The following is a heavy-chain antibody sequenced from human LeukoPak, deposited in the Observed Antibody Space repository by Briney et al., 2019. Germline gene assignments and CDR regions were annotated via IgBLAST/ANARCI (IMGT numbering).Heavy chain of an antibody. Sequence: SETLSLTCTVSGGSISSYYWSWIRQPPGKGLEWIGYIYYSGSTNYYPSLKSRVTISVDTSKNQFSLKLSSVTAADTAVYYCASDSSGYADAFDIWGQGTMVTVSS. CDR3: ASDSSGYADAFDI. V-gene: IGHV4-59*01. J-gene: IGHJ3*02. CDR2: IYYSGST. CDR1: GGSISSYY. D-gene: IGHD3-22*01.